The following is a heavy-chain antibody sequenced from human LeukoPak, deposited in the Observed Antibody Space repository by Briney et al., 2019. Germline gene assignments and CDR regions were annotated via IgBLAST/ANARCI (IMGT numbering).Heavy chain of an antibody. CDR2: IYYGGNT. D-gene: IGHD2-21*01. J-gene: IGHJ5*02. Sequence: SETLSLTCTVSGGAISSSTYFWGWIRQPPGKGLEWIGSIYYGGNTYYNPSLKSRVTISVDTSKNQFSLKLSSVTATDTAMYYCARVSARSCGGAYCPNWFDAWGQGTLVTVSS. CDR1: GGAISSSTYF. V-gene: IGHV4-39*01. CDR3: ARVSARSCGGAYCPNWFDA.